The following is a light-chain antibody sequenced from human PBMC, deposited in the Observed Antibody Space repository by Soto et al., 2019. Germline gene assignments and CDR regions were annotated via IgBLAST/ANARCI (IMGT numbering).Light chain of an antibody. CDR2: AAS. J-gene: IGKJ4*01. Sequence: DIQMTQSPSSLSASVGDRVTITCRASQSISNYLNWYQQIPGKAPKLLIYAASSLPSGVPPRFNASRSGTDFTLTISSLQPEDFATYYCQQTYDTPAVTFGGGTKVEIK. CDR1: QSISNY. V-gene: IGKV1-39*01. CDR3: QQTYDTPAVT.